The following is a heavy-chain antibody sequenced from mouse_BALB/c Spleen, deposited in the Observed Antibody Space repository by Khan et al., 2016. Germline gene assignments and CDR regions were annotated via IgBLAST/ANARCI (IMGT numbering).Heavy chain of an antibody. Sequence: EVQLQESGPGLVKPSQSLSLTCTVTGYSITSDYAWNWIRQFPGNKLEWMGYISYSGSTSYNPSLKSRISITPDTSKNQFFLQLNSVTTEDTATYYCATPGNWFAYWGQGTLVTVSA. D-gene: IGHD4-1*01. V-gene: IGHV3-2*02. J-gene: IGHJ3*01. CDR2: ISYSGST. CDR1: GYSITSDYA. CDR3: ATPGNWFAY.